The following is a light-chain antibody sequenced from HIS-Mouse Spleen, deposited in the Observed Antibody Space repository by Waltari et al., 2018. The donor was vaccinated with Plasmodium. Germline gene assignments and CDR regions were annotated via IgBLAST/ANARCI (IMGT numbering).Light chain of an antibody. V-gene: IGLV3-10*01. Sequence: SYELTQPPSVSVSPGQTARITCSGDALPKKYAYWYQQKSGQAPVLFIYEDSKRPSGIPEGFSCSSSGKMATLTIRGAQVEDEADYYCYSTDSSGNHRVFGGGTKLTVL. CDR1: ALPKKY. CDR2: EDS. CDR3: YSTDSSGNHRV. J-gene: IGLJ3*02.